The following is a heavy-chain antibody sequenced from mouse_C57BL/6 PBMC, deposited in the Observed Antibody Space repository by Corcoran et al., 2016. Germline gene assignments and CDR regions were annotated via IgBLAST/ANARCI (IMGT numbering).Heavy chain of an antibody. D-gene: IGHD1-1*01. CDR2: INPNYGTT. CDR3: AYYGSPYYFDY. V-gene: IGHV1-26*01. Sequence: EVQLQQSGPELVKPGASVKISCKASGYTFTDYYMNWVKQSHGKSLEWIGDINPNYGTTSYNQKFKGKATLTVDQSSSTAYMQLNSLTSEDSAVYYCAYYGSPYYFDYWGQGTTLTVSS. J-gene: IGHJ2*01. CDR1: GYTFTDYY.